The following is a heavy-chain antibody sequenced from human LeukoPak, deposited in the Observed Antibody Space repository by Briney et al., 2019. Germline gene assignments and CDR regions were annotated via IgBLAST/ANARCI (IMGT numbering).Heavy chain of an antibody. V-gene: IGHV3-33*01. J-gene: IGHJ3*02. Sequence: GGSLRLSCAASGFTFSTYGMHWVRQAPGKGLEWVTVIWYDGSNKYYADSVKGRFTISRDNSKNTLYLQMDSLRAEDTAVYYCARDDYCGGDCYFDAFDIWGQGTMVTVSS. CDR3: ARDDYCGGDCYFDAFDI. CDR1: GFTFSTYG. CDR2: IWYDGSNK. D-gene: IGHD2-21*02.